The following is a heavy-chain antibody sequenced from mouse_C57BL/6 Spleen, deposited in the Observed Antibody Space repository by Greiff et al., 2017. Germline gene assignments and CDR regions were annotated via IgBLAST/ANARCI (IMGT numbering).Heavy chain of an antibody. D-gene: IGHD2-1*01. CDR1: GYAFSSSW. V-gene: IGHV1-82*01. CDR2: IYPGDGDT. J-gene: IGHJ2*01. Sequence: VKLQESGPELVKPGASVKISCKASGYAFSSSWMNWVKQRPGKGLEWIGRIYPGDGDTNYNGKFKGKATLTADKSSSTAYMQLSSLTSEDSAVYFCARGNYGNVYYFDYWGQGTTLTVSS. CDR3: ARGNYGNVYYFDY.